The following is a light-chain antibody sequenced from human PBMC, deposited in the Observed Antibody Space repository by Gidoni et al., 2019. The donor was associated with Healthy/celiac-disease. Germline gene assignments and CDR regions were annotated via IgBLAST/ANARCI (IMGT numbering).Light chain of an antibody. Sequence: DIQMTQSPSTLSASVGDRVTITCRASQSISSWLAWYQPKPGKAPKLLIYKASSLESGVPSRFSGSGSGTEFTLTISSLQPDDFATYYCQQWTFGQGTKVEIK. V-gene: IGKV1-5*03. CDR3: QQWT. CDR2: KAS. J-gene: IGKJ1*01. CDR1: QSISSW.